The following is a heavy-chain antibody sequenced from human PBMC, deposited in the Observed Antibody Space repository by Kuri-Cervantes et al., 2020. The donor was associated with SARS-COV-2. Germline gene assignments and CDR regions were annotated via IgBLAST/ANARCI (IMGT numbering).Heavy chain of an antibody. CDR2: LSSSSSYI. CDR3: ARVMYGDYPGHHDTFDV. CDR1: GFIFSTYG. J-gene: IGHJ3*01. V-gene: IGHV3-21*01. D-gene: IGHD4-17*01. Sequence: GESLKISCAASGFIFSTYGMNWVRQAPGKGLEWVSSLSSSSSYIYYADSVRGRFTISRDNARNPLHLQMNSLRVDDTAVYYCARVMYGDYPGHHDTFDVGGQGTMVTVSS.